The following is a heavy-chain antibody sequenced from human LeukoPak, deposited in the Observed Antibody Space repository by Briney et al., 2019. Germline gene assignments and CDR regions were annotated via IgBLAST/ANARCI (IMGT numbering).Heavy chain of an antibody. CDR3: ARIAGSYYYYYYMDV. CDR2: INHSGST. J-gene: IGHJ6*03. V-gene: IGHV4-34*01. CDR1: GGSFSGCY. Sequence: PSETLSLTCAVYGGSFSGCYWSWIRQPPGKGLEWIGEINHSGSTNYNPSLKSRVTISVDTSKNQFSLKLSSVTAADTAVYYCARIAGSYYYYYYMDVWGKGTTVTVSS. D-gene: IGHD6-13*01.